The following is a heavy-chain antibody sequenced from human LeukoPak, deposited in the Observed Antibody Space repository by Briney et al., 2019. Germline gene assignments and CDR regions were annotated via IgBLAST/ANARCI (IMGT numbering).Heavy chain of an antibody. CDR1: GGSFSGYY. Sequence: SETLSLTCAVYGGSFSGYYWSWIRQPPGKGLEWIGEINHSGSTNYNPALKSRVTISVDTSKNQFSLKLSSVTAADTAVYYCARGTNYDYVWGSYRRTADVGNWFDPWGQGTLVTVSS. J-gene: IGHJ5*02. CDR3: ARGTNYDYVWGSYRRTADVGNWFDP. D-gene: IGHD3-16*02. CDR2: INHSGST. V-gene: IGHV4-34*01.